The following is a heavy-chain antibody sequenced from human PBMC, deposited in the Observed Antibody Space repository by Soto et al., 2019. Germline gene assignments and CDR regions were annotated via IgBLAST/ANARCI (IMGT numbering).Heavy chain of an antibody. CDR1: GGTFSSYA. CDR2: IIPIFGTA. V-gene: IGHV1-69*13. Sequence: SVKVSCKASGGTFSSYAISWVRQAPGQGLEWMGGIIPIFGTANYAQKFQGRVTITADESTSTAYMELSSLRSEDTAVYYCASPPDCSGGSCYSGRKPLYYYYGMDVWGQGTTVTVSS. D-gene: IGHD2-15*01. CDR3: ASPPDCSGGSCYSGRKPLYYYYGMDV. J-gene: IGHJ6*02.